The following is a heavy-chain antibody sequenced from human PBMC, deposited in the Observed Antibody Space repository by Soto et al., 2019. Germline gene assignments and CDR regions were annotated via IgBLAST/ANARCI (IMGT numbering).Heavy chain of an antibody. CDR2: IYYNGNT. V-gene: IGHV4-39*01. Sequence: SETLSLTCIVSSGSVSSSSYYWGWIRQPPGKGLEWIGNIYYNGNTYYNPSLKSRVTISADTSKNQFSLKLTSVTAADTAVYYCVRRNTYYYDSSGYFTSDYWGQGTLVTVSS. CDR1: SGSVSSSSYY. J-gene: IGHJ4*02. D-gene: IGHD3-22*01. CDR3: VRRNTYYYDSSGYFTSDY.